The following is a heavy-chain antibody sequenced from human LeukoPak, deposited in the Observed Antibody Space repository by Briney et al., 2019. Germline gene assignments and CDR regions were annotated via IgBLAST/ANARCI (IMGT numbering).Heavy chain of an antibody. D-gene: IGHD6-13*01. CDR2: IYTSGST. V-gene: IGHV4-4*07. J-gene: IGHJ6*03. CDR1: GGSISSYY. Sequence: PSETLSLTCTVSGGSISSYYWSRIRQPAGKGLEWIGRIYTSGSTNYNPSLKSRVTMSVDTSKNQFSLKLSSVTAADAAVYYCARGTAAGTGGRYYYYYYYMDVWGKGTTVTVSS. CDR3: ARGTAAGTGGRYYYYYYYMDV.